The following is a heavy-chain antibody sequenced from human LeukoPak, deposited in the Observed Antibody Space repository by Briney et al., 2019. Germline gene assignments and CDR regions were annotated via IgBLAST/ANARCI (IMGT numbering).Heavy chain of an antibody. CDR1: GFTFSSNA. J-gene: IGHJ4*02. D-gene: IGHD6-25*01. CDR2: IRYDGSNK. Sequence: GGSLRLSCAASGFTFSSNAMHWVRQAPGKGLEWVAFIRYDGSNKYYADSVKGRFTISRDNSKNTLYLQMNSLRAEDTAVYYCRTGIAADFDYWGQGTLVTVSS. V-gene: IGHV3-30*02. CDR3: RTGIAADFDY.